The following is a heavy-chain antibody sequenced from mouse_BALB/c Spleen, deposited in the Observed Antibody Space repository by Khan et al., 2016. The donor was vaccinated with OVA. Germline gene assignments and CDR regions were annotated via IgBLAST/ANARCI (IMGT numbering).Heavy chain of an antibody. J-gene: IGHJ4*01. CDR2: IWGGGST. CDR1: GFSLTDYG. Sequence: VQLQESGPGLVAPSQSLSITCTVSGFSLTDYGVSWIRQPPGKGLEWLGVIWGGGSTYYNSALKSRLSISKDNSKSQVFLKMNSLQTDDTAMYYCAKSFYAHYYAMDYWGPGTSVTVSS. D-gene: IGHD2-10*01. CDR3: AKSFYAHYYAMDY. V-gene: IGHV2-6-5*01.